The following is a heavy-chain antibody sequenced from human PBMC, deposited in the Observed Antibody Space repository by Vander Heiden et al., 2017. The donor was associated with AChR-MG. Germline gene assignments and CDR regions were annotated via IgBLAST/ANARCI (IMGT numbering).Heavy chain of an antibody. CDR1: RFSPTTFG. CDR2: ISSEYGNTK. CDR3: AREVVYTVPSAIMDV. V-gene: IGHV3-30-3*01. D-gene: IGHD2-2*01. Sequence: QVQLEGSGGGVAQQGGSRRLSGEVSRFSPTTFGVRWVRQAPGKGLHCVAVISSEYGNTKFYAGSVKGRFTLSRDSSHSTVSLHIGSLRSEDTAIYFCAREVVYTVPSAIMDVWGKGTTVTVSS. J-gene: IGHJ6*03.